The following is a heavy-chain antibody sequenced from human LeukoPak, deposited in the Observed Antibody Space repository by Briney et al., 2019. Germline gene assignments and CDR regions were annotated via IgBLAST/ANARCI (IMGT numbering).Heavy chain of an antibody. D-gene: IGHD2-2*01. V-gene: IGHV3-21*01. CDR3: ARATRKGCSSTSCYYYYYYMDV. CDR1: GFTFSSYH. J-gene: IGHJ6*03. Sequence: PGGSLRLSCEVSGFTFSSYHMNWVRQAPGKGLEWVSSIGSSGSYIYYADSLTGRFTISRDNAKNSLYLQMNSLRAEDTAVYYCARATRKGCSSTSCYYYYYYMDVWGKGTTVTISS. CDR2: IGSSGSYI.